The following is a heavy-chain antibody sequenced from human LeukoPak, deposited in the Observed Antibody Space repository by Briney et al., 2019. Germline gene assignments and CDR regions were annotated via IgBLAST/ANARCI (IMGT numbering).Heavy chain of an antibody. D-gene: IGHD6-13*01. CDR3: ARVEYSSSWYQYNWFDP. Sequence: SETLSLTCAVYGGSFSGYYWSWIRQPPGKGLEWIGEINHSGSTNYNPSLKSRVTISVDTSKNHFSLKLRSVTAADTAVYYCARVEYSSSWYQYNWFDPWGQGTLVTVSS. V-gene: IGHV4-34*01. J-gene: IGHJ5*02. CDR1: GGSFSGYY. CDR2: INHSGST.